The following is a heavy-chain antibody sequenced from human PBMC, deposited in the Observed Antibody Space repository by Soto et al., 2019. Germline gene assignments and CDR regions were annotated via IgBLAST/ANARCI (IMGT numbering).Heavy chain of an antibody. D-gene: IGHD3-10*01. Sequence: GESLKISCKGSGYSFTSYWISWVRQMPGKGLEWMGRIDPSDSYTNYSPSFQGHVTISADKSISTAYLQWSSLKASDTAMYYCTTYYYGSGSYYNVYWFDYWGRGTLVTVSS. V-gene: IGHV5-10-1*01. J-gene: IGHJ5*01. CDR1: GYSFTSYW. CDR2: IDPSDSYT. CDR3: TTYYYGSGSYYNVYWFDY.